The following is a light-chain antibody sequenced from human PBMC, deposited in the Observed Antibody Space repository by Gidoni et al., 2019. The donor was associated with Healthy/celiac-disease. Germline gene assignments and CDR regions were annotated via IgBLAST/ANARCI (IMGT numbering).Light chain of an antibody. CDR3: QQSYSTPQT. CDR1: QRISSY. V-gene: IGKV1-39*01. CDR2: AAS. Sequence: IQMTQSPSSLSASVGDRVTTTCRASQRISSYLNWYQQKPGKAPKLLIYAASSLQSGVPSRFSGSGSGTDFTLTISSLQPEDFATYYCQQSYSTPQTFGQGTKLEIK. J-gene: IGKJ2*01.